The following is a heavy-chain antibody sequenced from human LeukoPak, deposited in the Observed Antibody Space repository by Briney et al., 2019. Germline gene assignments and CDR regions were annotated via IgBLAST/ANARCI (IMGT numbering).Heavy chain of an antibody. CDR3: ARGQAEFDY. J-gene: IGHJ4*02. CDR1: GFTFSSYA. Sequence: GGSLRLSCAASGFTFSSYAMSWVRQAPGKGLEWVSYISSSSSTIYYADSVKGRFTISRDNAKNSLYLQVNSLRAEDTAVYYCARGQAEFDYWGQGTLVTVSS. D-gene: IGHD1-14*01. CDR2: ISSSSSTI. V-gene: IGHV3-48*01.